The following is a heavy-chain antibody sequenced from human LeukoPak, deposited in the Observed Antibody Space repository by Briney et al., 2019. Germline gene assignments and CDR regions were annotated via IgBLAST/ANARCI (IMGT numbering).Heavy chain of an antibody. D-gene: IGHD5-12*01. CDR3: AKAEIVATPGDEGWAIDLDY. V-gene: IGHV3-23*01. Sequence: GGSLRLSCAASGFTFSSYAMSWVRQAPGKGLEWVSAISGSGGSTYYADSVKGRFTISRDNSKNPLYLQMNSLRAQDTAVYYCAKAEIVATPGDEGWAIDLDYWGQGTLVTVSS. CDR2: ISGSGGST. CDR1: GFTFSSYA. J-gene: IGHJ4*02.